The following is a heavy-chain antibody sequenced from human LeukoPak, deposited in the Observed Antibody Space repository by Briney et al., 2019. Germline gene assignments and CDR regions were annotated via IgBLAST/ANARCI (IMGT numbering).Heavy chain of an antibody. CDR3: ARPKAYHSGWSEVFDY. V-gene: IGHV3-48*01. Sequence: PGGSLRLSCAASGFTFSSYSMNWVRQAPGKGLEWVSYISSSSSTIYYADSVKGRFTISRDNAKNSLYLQMNSLRAEDTAVHYCARPKAYHSGWSEVFDYWGQGTLVTVSS. CDR1: GFTFSSYS. D-gene: IGHD6-19*01. CDR2: ISSSSSTI. J-gene: IGHJ4*02.